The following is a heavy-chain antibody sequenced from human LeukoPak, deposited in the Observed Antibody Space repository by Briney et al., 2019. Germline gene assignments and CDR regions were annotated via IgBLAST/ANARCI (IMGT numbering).Heavy chain of an antibody. V-gene: IGHV4-38-2*01. CDR2: IYHSGST. CDR3: ARQRGVADFDY. CDR1: GYSISSGYY. Sequence: PSETLSLTCAVSGYSISSGYYWGWIRQPPGKGLEWIGSIYHSGSTYYNPSRKSRVTISVDTSKNQFSLKLSSVTAADTAVYYCARQRGVADFDYWGQGTLVTVSS. D-gene: IGHD6-19*01. J-gene: IGHJ4*02.